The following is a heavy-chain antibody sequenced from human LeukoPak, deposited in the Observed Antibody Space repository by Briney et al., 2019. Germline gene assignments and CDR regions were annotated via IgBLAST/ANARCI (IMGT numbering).Heavy chain of an antibody. CDR3: AREESDTTVTFYYYYYGMDV. D-gene: IGHD4-17*01. CDR1: GDSVSSNSAA. CDR2: TYYRSKWYN. Sequence: SQTLSLTCAISGDSVSSNSAAWNWIKQCPSRGLEWVGRTYYRSKWYNDYAVSVKSRITINPDTSKNQFSLQLNSVTPEDTAVYYCAREESDTTVTFYYYYYGMDVWGQGTTVTVSS. V-gene: IGHV6-1*01. J-gene: IGHJ6*02.